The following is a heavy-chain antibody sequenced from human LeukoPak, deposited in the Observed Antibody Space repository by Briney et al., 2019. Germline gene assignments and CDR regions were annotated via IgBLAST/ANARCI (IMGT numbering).Heavy chain of an antibody. D-gene: IGHD3-9*01. CDR1: GFTFADYP. J-gene: IGHJ4*02. V-gene: IGHV3-49*04. CDR3: TRDHYDSLTSYYPPYYFDY. Sequence: PGGSLRLSCLASGFTFADYPMSWVRQAPGKGLEWVGFIRSKAYGGTTEYAASVKGRFTISRDDSKSIAYLQMNSLKTEDTAMYYCTRDHYDSLTSYYPPYYFDYWGQGTLVTVSS. CDR2: IRSKAYGGTT.